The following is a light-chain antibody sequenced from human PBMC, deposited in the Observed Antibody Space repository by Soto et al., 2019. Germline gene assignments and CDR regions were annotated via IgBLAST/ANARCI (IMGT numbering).Light chain of an antibody. CDR2: EAS. CDR3: CSLTNGATWV. Sequence: QSALTQPASVSGSPGQSITISCTGTNSDVGSHNFVSWYQQYPGKAPKLLIYEASKRPSGLSNRFSGSKSGNTASLTISGLQAEDEADYYCCSLTNGATWVFGGGTQLTAL. CDR1: NSDVGSHNF. V-gene: IGLV2-23*01. J-gene: IGLJ3*02.